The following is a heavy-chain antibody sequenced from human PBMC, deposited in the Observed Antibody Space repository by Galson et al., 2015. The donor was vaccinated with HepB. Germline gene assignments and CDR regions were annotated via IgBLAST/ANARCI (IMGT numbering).Heavy chain of an antibody. CDR3: AKDYSYYYYGMDV. Sequence: SLRLSCAASGFTFSSYAMSWVRQAPGKGLEWVSAISGSGGSTYYADSVKGRFTISRDNSKNTLYLQMNSLRAEDTAVYYCAKDYSYYYYGMDVWGQGTTVTVSS. V-gene: IGHV3-23*01. CDR2: ISGSGGST. CDR1: GFTFSSYA. J-gene: IGHJ6*02. D-gene: IGHD4-11*01.